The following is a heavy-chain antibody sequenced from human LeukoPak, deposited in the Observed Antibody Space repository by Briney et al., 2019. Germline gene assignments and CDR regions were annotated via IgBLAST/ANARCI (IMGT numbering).Heavy chain of an antibody. CDR3: ARVLVTSAFDI. D-gene: IGHD4-23*01. J-gene: IGHJ3*02. CDR1: GGSISSSIYY. CDR2: FSYSGST. V-gene: IGHV4-39*01. Sequence: SETLSLTCTVSGGSISSSIYYWGWIRQPPEKGLEWIGSFSYSGSTYYNPSLKSRVTISVDTSKNQFSLKLSSVTAADTAVYYCARVLVTSAFDIWGQGTMVTVSS.